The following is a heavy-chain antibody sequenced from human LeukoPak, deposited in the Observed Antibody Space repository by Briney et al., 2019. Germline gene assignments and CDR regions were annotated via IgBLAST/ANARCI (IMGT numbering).Heavy chain of an antibody. CDR3: ARPALGYCSGGSCYSVLYYYYYGMDV. Sequence: SETLSLTCTVSGGSISSGGYYWSWIRQPPGKGLEWIGEINHSGSTNYNPSLKSRVTISVDTSKNQFSLKLSSVTAADTAVYYCARPALGYCSGGSCYSVLYYYYYGMDVWGQGTTVTVSS. D-gene: IGHD2-15*01. CDR1: GGSISSGGYY. CDR2: INHSGST. V-gene: IGHV4-39*07. J-gene: IGHJ6*02.